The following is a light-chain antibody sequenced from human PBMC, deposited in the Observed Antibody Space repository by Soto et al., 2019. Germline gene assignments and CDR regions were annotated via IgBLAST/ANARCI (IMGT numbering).Light chain of an antibody. V-gene: IGLV1-40*01. J-gene: IGLJ2*01. CDR3: QSYDSSLSGSV. Sequence: QSVLTQPPSVSGAPGQRVTISCTGSSSNIGAGYDVHWYQQLPGTAPKLLIYANSNRPSGVPDRFSGSNSDTSASLAITGLQAEDEADYYCQSYDSSLSGSVFGGGTKLTVL. CDR1: SSNIGAGYD. CDR2: ANS.